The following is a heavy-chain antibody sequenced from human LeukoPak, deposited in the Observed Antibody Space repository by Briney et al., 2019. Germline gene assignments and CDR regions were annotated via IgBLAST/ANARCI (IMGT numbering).Heavy chain of an antibody. CDR2: INHSGST. CDR3: ARGRDSSGYYYGEDY. Sequence: SETLSLTCAVYGGTFSGYYWSWIRQPPGKGLEWIGEINHSGSTNYNPSLKSRVTISVDTSKNQFSLKLSSVTAADTAVYYCARGRDSSGYYYGEDYWGQGTLVTVSS. D-gene: IGHD3-22*01. V-gene: IGHV4-34*01. J-gene: IGHJ4*02. CDR1: GGTFSGYY.